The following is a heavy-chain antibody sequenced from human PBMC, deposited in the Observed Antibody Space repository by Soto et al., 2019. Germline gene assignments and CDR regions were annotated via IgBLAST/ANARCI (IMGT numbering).Heavy chain of an antibody. CDR2: ISYDGSNK. Sequence: PGGSLRLSCAASGFTFRNYAMHWVRQAPGKGLEWVAVISYDGSNKYYADSVKGRFTISRDNSKNTLYLQMNSLRAEDTAVYYGAKDLCSSSSCYYNYGMDVWGQGTTVTAP. D-gene: IGHD2-2*01. CDR3: AKDLCSSSSCYYNYGMDV. V-gene: IGHV3-30*18. J-gene: IGHJ6*02. CDR1: GFTFRNYA.